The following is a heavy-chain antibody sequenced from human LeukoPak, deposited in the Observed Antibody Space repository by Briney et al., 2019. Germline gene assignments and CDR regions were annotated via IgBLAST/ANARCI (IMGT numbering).Heavy chain of an antibody. D-gene: IGHD1-26*01. CDR3: ARYRGSYYAPLDY. J-gene: IGHJ4*02. Sequence: SETLSLTCAVPGCSIGSSSYYWGWIGQPPGKGLEWIGSIYYSGRTSYNPSRQSPVTISVDTSKNQSSLQLSSVTAADTAVYYCARYRGSYYAPLDYWGQGTLVSVSS. V-gene: IGHV4-39*01. CDR1: GCSIGSSSYY. CDR2: IYYSGRT.